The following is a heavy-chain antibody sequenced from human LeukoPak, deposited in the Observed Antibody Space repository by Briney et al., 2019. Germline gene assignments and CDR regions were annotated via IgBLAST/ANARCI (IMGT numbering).Heavy chain of an antibody. CDR1: GFTFSSYA. CDR3: ARDQALYSSGWSYFDY. D-gene: IGHD6-19*01. V-gene: IGHV3-30-3*01. J-gene: IGHJ4*02. Sequence: GGSLRLSCAASGFTFSSYAMHWVRQAPGKGLEWVAVISYDGSNKYYADSVKGRFTISRDNSKNTLYLQMNSLRAEDTAVYYCARDQALYSSGWSYFDYWGQGTLVTVSS. CDR2: ISYDGSNK.